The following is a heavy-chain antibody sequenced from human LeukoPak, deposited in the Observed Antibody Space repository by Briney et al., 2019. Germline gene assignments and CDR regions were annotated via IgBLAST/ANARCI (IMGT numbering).Heavy chain of an antibody. CDR3: AREGVAAAGRTLDY. D-gene: IGHD6-13*01. J-gene: IGHJ4*02. V-gene: IGHV4-59*12. Sequence: SETLSLTCTVSGGSISSYYWSWIRQPPGKGLEWIGYIYYSGSTNYNPSLKSRVTISVDTSKNQFSLKLSSVTAADTAVYYCAREGVAAAGRTLDYWGQGTLVTVSS. CDR2: IYYSGST. CDR1: GGSISSYY.